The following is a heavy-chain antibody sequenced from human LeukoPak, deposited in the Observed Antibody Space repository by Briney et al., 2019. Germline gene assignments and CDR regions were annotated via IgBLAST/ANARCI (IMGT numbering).Heavy chain of an antibody. Sequence: PRGSLRLSCAASGFTLCSYAMSWVRQAPGKGLEWVSAIIGSGGRTYYADSVKGRFTISRDNYKNTLYLQMNSLRAEDTAVYYCARSGYSYGRLEFDCWGQGTLVGVSS. D-gene: IGHD5-18*01. CDR2: IIGSGGRT. CDR1: GFTLCSYA. J-gene: IGHJ4*02. CDR3: ARSGYSYGRLEFDC. V-gene: IGHV3-23*01.